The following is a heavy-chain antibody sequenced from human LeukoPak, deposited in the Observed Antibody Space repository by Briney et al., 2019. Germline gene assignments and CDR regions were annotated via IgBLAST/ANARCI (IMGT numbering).Heavy chain of an antibody. D-gene: IGHD4-17*01. Sequence: GGSLRLSCAASGNYWMHWVRQAPGEGLEWVSAISGSGGSTYYADSVKGRFTISKDNSKNTLYLQMNSLTAEDTAVYYCARAYYGDGAWGQGTQVTVSS. V-gene: IGHV3-23*01. J-gene: IGHJ5*02. CDR1: GNYW. CDR3: ARAYYGDGA. CDR2: ISGSGGST.